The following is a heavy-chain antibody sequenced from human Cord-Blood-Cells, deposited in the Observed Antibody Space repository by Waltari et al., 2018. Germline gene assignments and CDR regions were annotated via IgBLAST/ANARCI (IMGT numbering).Heavy chain of an antibody. D-gene: IGHD3-3*01. CDR2: IYHSGST. Sequence: QVQLQESGPGLVKPSGTLSLTCAVSGGSISSSNWWSWVRQPPSKGLEWIGEIYHSGSTTYNPSLKSRVTIAVDKSKNLFSLKLSSVTAADTAVYYCARVDRDYDFWSGYYRTHWYFDLWGRGTLVTVSS. V-gene: IGHV4-4*02. J-gene: IGHJ2*01. CDR3: ARVDRDYDFWSGYYRTHWYFDL. CDR1: GGSISSSNW.